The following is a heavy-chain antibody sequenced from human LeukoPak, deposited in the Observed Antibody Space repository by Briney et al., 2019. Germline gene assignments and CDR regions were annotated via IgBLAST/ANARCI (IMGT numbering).Heavy chain of an antibody. D-gene: IGHD6-19*01. J-gene: IGHJ4*02. Sequence: PGGSLRLSCAASGFTFSSYWMSWVRQAPGKGLEWVANIKQDGSEKYYVDSVKGRFTISRDNAKNSLYLQMNSLRAEDTAVYYCARESFGGGWYRGGGEPDYWGQGTLVTVSS. CDR1: GFTFSSYW. CDR3: ARESFGGGWYRGGGEPDY. V-gene: IGHV3-7*01. CDR2: IKQDGSEK.